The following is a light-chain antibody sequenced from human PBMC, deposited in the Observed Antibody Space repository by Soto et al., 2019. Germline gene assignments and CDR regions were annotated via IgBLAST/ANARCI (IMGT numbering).Light chain of an antibody. CDR1: QGISGY. CDR3: QHSYSSPT. CDR2: AAS. J-gene: IGKJ2*01. V-gene: IGKV1-9*01. Sequence: DIQMTQSPSSLSASVGDRVTITSRASQGISGYLAWYQQKPGKAPKIRIYAASTLQSGVPSRFSGSGSGTEFTLTISSMQPDDFATYYCQHSYSSPTFGRGTKVDIK.